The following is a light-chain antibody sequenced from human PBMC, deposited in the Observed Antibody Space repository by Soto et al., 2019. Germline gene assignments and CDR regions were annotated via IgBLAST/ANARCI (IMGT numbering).Light chain of an antibody. CDR1: QGISSY. V-gene: IGKV1-9*01. J-gene: IGKJ1*01. Sequence: IQLTQSPSSLSAYVGDRVTITCRASQGISSYLAWYQQKPGKAPKLLIYAESTLQSGVPSRFSGSGSGTDFTLTISSLQHEDFATYYCQQLNSYPRFGQGTKVDIK. CDR2: AES. CDR3: QQLNSYPR.